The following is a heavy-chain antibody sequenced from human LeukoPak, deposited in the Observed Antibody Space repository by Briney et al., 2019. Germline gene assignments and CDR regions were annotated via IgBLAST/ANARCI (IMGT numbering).Heavy chain of an antibody. D-gene: IGHD6-13*01. CDR1: GFTVSSNY. V-gene: IGHV3-23*01. CDR3: AKDGPEGYSGSWYLHYYYYYYMDV. CDR2: ISGSGGST. J-gene: IGHJ6*03. Sequence: PGGSLRLSCAASGFTVSSNYMSWVRQAPGKGLEWVSAISGSGGSTYYADSVKGRFTISRDNSKNTLYLQMNSLGAEDTAVYYCAKDGPEGYSGSWYLHYYYYYYMDVWGKGTTVTISS.